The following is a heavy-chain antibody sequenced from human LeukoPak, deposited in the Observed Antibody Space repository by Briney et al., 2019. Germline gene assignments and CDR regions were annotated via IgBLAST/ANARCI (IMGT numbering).Heavy chain of an antibody. Sequence: GGSLRLSCAASGFTFSSYAMSWVRQAPGKGLEWVSAISGSGGSTYYADSVKGRFTISRDNAKNSLYLQMNSLRVEDTAVYYCARRTSEMNSLDYWGQGTLVTVSS. D-gene: IGHD1-1*01. CDR3: ARRTSEMNSLDY. J-gene: IGHJ4*02. CDR2: ISGSGGST. V-gene: IGHV3-23*01. CDR1: GFTFSSYA.